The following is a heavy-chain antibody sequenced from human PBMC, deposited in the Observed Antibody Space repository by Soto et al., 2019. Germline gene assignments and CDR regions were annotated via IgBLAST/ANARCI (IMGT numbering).Heavy chain of an antibody. CDR3: ARGRDTYYYDSSGYSGWYFDL. J-gene: IGHJ2*01. D-gene: IGHD3-22*01. CDR1: GGTFSSDG. V-gene: IGHV1-69*13. Sequence: SVKVSCKASGGTFSSDGISWVRQAPGQGLEWMGGITPIFRATKYAQKFQGRVTITADESTSTAYMELSSLRFEDTAVYYCARGRDTYYYDSSGYSGWYFDLWGRGTLVTVSS. CDR2: ITPIFRAT.